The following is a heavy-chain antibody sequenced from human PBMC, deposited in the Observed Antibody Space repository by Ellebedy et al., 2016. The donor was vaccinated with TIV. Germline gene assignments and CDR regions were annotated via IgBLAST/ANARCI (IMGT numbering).Heavy chain of an antibody. CDR1: GGSISSGGYY. Sequence: MPSETLSLTCTVPGGSISSGGYYWSWIRQHPGKGLEWIGYIYYSGSTYYNPSLKSRVTISVDTSKNQFSLKLSSVTAADTAVYYCARKDNGGITQGYYYYYGMDVWGQGTTVTVSS. D-gene: IGHD2-15*01. CDR2: IYYSGST. V-gene: IGHV4-31*03. CDR3: ARKDNGGITQGYYYYYGMDV. J-gene: IGHJ6*02.